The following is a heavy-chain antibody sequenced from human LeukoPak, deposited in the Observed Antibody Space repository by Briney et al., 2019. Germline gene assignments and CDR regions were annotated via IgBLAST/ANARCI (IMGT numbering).Heavy chain of an antibody. D-gene: IGHD3-16*01. V-gene: IGHV3-74*01. Sequence: PGGSLRLSCAASGFTLSAYWMHWVRQAPGRGLVWVSRIAPDGSRTDYADSVKGRFAISSHNAKNTLYLQLNSLRPEDTALYYCTMGTFGLGDYWGQGALVTVSS. CDR3: TMGTFGLGDY. CDR1: GFTLSAYW. J-gene: IGHJ4*02. CDR2: IAPDGSRT.